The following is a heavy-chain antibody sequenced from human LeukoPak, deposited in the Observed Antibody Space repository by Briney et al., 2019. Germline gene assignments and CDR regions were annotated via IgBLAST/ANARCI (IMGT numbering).Heavy chain of an antibody. Sequence: GGSLRLSCAASRFTLSNDAMTWVRQAPGEGVEWVSSISGSGGSTYYADAVKGRFTISRDNSKNTLNLEMNSLRAEDTAVYYCAKVLTAAGTDYWGQGSLVSVSS. D-gene: IGHD6-13*01. CDR3: AKVLTAAGTDY. J-gene: IGHJ4*02. CDR2: ISGSGGST. CDR1: RFTLSNDA. V-gene: IGHV3-23*01.